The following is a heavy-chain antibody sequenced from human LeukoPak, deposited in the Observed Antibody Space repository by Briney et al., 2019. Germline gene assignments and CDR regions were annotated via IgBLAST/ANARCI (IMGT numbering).Heavy chain of an antibody. V-gene: IGHV3-30*02. CDR1: GLTFSNYG. Sequence: RPGGSLRLSCAAAGLTFSNYGMHWVRQAPGKGLQWVAYIRYDGRNKYSADSVKGRFTIYRDNSKSTLYLQMNSLRAEDTAVYYCARAQINYYYGLDAFDIWGQGTMVTVSS. CDR3: ARAQINYYYGLDAFDI. CDR2: IRYDGRNK. D-gene: IGHD3-10*01. J-gene: IGHJ3*02.